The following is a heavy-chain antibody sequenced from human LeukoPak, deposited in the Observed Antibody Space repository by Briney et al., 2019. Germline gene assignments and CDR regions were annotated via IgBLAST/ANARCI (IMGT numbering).Heavy chain of an antibody. V-gene: IGHV1-2*02. CDR1: GYTFTGYY. CDR2: INPNSGGT. CDR3: AAAFDTAMSYFDY. D-gene: IGHD5-18*01. Sequence: GASVKVSCKASGYTFTGYYMHWVRQAPGQWLEWMGWINPNSGGTNYAQKFQGRVTMTRDTSISTAYMELSRLRSDDTAVYYCAAAFDTAMSYFDYWGQGTLVTVSS. J-gene: IGHJ4*02.